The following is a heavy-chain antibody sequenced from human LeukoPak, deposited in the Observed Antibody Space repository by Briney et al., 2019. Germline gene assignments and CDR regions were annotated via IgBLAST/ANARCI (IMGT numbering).Heavy chain of an antibody. CDR1: GGSISNYY. D-gene: IGHD4-11*01. V-gene: IGHV4-39*07. CDR2: IYYSGNT. J-gene: IGHJ4*02. Sequence: SETLSLTCTVSGGSISNYYWGWIRQAPGKGLEWIGSIYYSGNTYYNSSLKSRVTISLDTSKNQFSLNLFSVTAADTAVYYCARSLDYTYYFDYWGQGTLVTVSS. CDR3: ARSLDYTYYFDY.